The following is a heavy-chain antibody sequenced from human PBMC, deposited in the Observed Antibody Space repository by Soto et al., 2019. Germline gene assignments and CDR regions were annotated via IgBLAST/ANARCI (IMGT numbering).Heavy chain of an antibody. J-gene: IGHJ4*02. Sequence: SETLSLTCTVSVGSVSSSSYYWGWILQPPGKGLEWIGSIYYSGTTHYNPSLKSRVTISIDTSKNQFSLKLSSVTATDTAVYYCARPARQDTVTGDYWGQGTLVTVSS. CDR2: IYYSGTT. D-gene: IGHD5-18*01. V-gene: IGHV4-39*01. CDR1: VGSVSSSSYY. CDR3: ARPARQDTVTGDY.